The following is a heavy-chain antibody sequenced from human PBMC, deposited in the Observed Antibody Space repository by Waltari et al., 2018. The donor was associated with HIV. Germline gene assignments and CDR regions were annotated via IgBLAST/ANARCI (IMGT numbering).Heavy chain of an antibody. D-gene: IGHD3-22*01. J-gene: IGHJ4*02. CDR3: ASYYDSSGYYYYFDY. Sequence: QLQLQESGSGLVKPSQTLSLTCTVSGGSISSGGYSWSWIRQPPGKGLEWIGYIYHSGSTYYNPSLKSRVTISVDRSKNQFSLKLSSVTAADTAVYYCASYYDSSGYYYYFDYWGQGTLVTVSS. CDR2: IYHSGST. CDR1: GGSISSGGYS. V-gene: IGHV4-30-2*01.